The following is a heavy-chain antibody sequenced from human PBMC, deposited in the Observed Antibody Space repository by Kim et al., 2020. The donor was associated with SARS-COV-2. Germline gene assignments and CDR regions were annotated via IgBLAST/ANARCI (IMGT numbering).Heavy chain of an antibody. CDR2: VYYSGNT. CDR3: ARVDSNYFDY. J-gene: IGHJ4*02. V-gene: IGHV4-39*01. CDR1: GGSTRSPTYY. Sequence: SETLSRTCFVSGGSTRSPTYYWGWIRQPPGKGLEWIGNVYYSGNTYYNPSLKSRLTISIDTSKNQFSLKLNSVTAADTALYYCARVDSNYFDYWGQETLVTVSS. D-gene: IGHD4-4*01.